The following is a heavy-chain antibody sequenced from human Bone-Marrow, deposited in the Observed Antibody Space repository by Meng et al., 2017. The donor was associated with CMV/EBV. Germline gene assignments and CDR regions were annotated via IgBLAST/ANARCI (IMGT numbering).Heavy chain of an antibody. J-gene: IGHJ4*02. D-gene: IGHD3-16*01. Sequence: GGSLRLSCAASGFTFSSYAMHWVRQAPGKGLEWVAVISYDGSNKYYADSVKGRFTISRDNSKNTLYLQMNSLRAEDAAVYYCAKAGGSWGGEVNYWGQGKLVTVSS. V-gene: IGHV3-30*04. CDR1: GFTFSSYA. CDR2: ISYDGSNK. CDR3: AKAGGSWGGEVNY.